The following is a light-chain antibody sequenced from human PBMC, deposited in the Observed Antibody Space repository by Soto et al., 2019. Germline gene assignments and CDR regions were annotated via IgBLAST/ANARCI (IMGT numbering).Light chain of an antibody. Sequence: EIVLTQSAATLSLSPGERVTLSCRASQSVSSFLAWYQQQPGQAPRLLIYDASNRATGIPARFSGSGSGTDFTLTISSLEPEDFAVYYCQQRSNFMYTFGQGTKLELK. CDR3: QQRSNFMYT. CDR1: QSVSSF. CDR2: DAS. V-gene: IGKV3-11*01. J-gene: IGKJ2*01.